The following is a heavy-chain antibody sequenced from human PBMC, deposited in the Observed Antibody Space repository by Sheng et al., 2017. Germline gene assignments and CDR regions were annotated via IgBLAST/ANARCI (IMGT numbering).Heavy chain of an antibody. CDR2: IIPILRKT. CDR3: ARDIGAQPDY. V-gene: IGHV1-69*08. CDR1: GGTFSSYT. Sequence: QVRLVQSGAEVKKTGSSVKVSCKSSGGTFSSYTVTWVRQAPGQGLEWMGRIIPILRKTNYAQKFQGRITITADKSTSTAYMELSSLTFDDTAVYYCARDIGAQPDYWGQGTRVTVS. J-gene: IGHJ4*02. D-gene: IGHD1-1*01.